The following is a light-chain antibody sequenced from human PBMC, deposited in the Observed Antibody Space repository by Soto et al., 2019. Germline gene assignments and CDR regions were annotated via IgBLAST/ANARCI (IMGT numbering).Light chain of an antibody. CDR2: EDT. J-gene: IGLJ2*01. CDR1: SSDVGSYNT. Sequence: QSALTQPASVSGSPGQSITISCTGTSSDVGSYNTVSWYQQHPGKAPKLMIFEDTERPSGVSHRFSASKSGNTAYPSISGLQAEDEAYYYCCSSAGDTLVVFGGGTKLTVL. CDR3: CSSAGDTLVV. V-gene: IGLV2-23*01.